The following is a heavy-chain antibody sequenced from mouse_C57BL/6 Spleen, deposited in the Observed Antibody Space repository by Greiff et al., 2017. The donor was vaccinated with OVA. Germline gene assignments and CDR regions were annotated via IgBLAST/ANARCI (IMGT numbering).Heavy chain of an antibody. V-gene: IGHV1-55*01. CDR3: ARRGAAQATRDY. CDR1: GYTFTSYW. D-gene: IGHD3-2*02. J-gene: IGHJ2*01. Sequence: VQLQQPGAELVKPGASVKMSCKASGYTFTSYWITWVKQRPGQGLEWIGDIYPGSGSTNYTEKFKSKATLTVDTSSSTAYMQLSSLTSEDSAVCYCARRGAAQATRDYWGQGTTLTVSS. CDR2: IYPGSGST.